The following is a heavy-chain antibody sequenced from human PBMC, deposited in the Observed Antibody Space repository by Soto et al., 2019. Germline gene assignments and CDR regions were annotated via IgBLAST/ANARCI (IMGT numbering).Heavy chain of an antibody. CDR2: IIPILGIA. V-gene: IGHV1-69*02. CDR3: AGGVNTAMVTSAFDY. CDR1: GGTFSSYT. D-gene: IGHD5-18*01. J-gene: IGHJ4*02. Sequence: QVQLVQSGAEVKKPGSSVKVSCKASGGTFSSYTISWVRQAPGQGLERMGRIIPILGIANYAQKFQGRVTITADKSTSTAYMELSSLRSEDTAVYYCAGGVNTAMVTSAFDYWGQGTLVTVSS.